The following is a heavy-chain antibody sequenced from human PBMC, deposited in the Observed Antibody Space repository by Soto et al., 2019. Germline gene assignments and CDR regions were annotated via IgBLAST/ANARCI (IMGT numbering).Heavy chain of an antibody. Sequence: PSETLYLTCTVSGGSISSSSYYWGWIRQPPGKGLEWIGSIYYSGSTYYNPSLKSRVTISVDTSKNQFSLKLSSVTAADTAVYYCARRAGTPTFDYWGQGTLVTVAS. CDR2: IYYSGST. V-gene: IGHV4-39*01. CDR3: ARRAGTPTFDY. D-gene: IGHD6-13*01. CDR1: GGSISSSSYY. J-gene: IGHJ4*02.